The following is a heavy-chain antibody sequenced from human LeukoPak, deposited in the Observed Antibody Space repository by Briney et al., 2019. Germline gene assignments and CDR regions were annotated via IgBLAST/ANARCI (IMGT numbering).Heavy chain of an antibody. J-gene: IGHJ4*02. D-gene: IGHD3-9*01. V-gene: IGHV1-2*02. CDR1: GDTFSDYD. CDR2: INPNSGGT. CDR3: ARGWGPTGLDY. Sequence: GASVKVSCKAVGDTFSDYDIHWVRQAPGQGLQWMGWINPNSGGTILAQKFQGRVTMTRDTSIRTAYMELSSLKSDDTAVYYCARGWGPTGLDYWGQGTLVTVS.